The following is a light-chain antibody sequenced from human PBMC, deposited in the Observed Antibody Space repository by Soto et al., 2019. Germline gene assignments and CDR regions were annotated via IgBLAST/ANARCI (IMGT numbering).Light chain of an antibody. CDR1: SSNIGSYT. J-gene: IGLJ2*01. CDR2: SNN. Sequence: QSVLTQPPSASGTPGQSVTISCSGSSSNIGSYTVNWYQQLPGTAPKLLIFSNNQRPSGVPDRFSGSRSGTSASLPISGLQSEDEDHYYCAAWDDSLNGLVFGGGTKLTVL. V-gene: IGLV1-44*01. CDR3: AAWDDSLNGLV.